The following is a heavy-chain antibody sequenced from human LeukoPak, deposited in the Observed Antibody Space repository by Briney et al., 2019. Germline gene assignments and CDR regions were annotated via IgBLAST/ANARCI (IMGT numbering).Heavy chain of an antibody. J-gene: IGHJ6*03. CDR1: GFTFSSYS. CDR2: ISSSSSYI. D-gene: IGHD1-26*01. V-gene: IGHV3-21*01. CDR3: ARVSYLRPSDYMDV. Sequence: GGSLRLSCAASGFTFSSYSMNWVRQAPGKGLEWVSSISSSSSYIYYADSVKGRFTISRDNAKNSLYLQMNSLRAEDTAVYYCARVSYLRPSDYMDVWGKGTTVTVSS.